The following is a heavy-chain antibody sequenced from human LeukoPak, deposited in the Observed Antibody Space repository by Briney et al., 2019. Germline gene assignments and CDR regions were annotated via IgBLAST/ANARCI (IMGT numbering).Heavy chain of an antibody. CDR2: IRSDGSNK. V-gene: IGHV3-30*02. J-gene: IGHJ4*02. Sequence: GGSLRLSCGASGFTFSSYGMHWVRQAPGKGLEWVAFIRSDGSNKYYVDSVKGRFTISIDNSKLYLQMNSLRPEDTAVYCCAKKGYSNGWRDSYYFDCWGQGTLVTVSS. CDR3: AKKGYSNGWRDSYYFDC. D-gene: IGHD6-19*01. CDR1: GFTFSSYG.